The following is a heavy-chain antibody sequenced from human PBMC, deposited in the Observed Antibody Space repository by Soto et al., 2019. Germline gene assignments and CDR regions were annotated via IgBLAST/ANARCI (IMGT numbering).Heavy chain of an antibody. V-gene: IGHV3-53*04. CDR3: ARDRGSGSYYNPFDY. J-gene: IGHJ4*02. CDR1: GFTVSSNY. D-gene: IGHD3-10*01. CDR2: LYSGGST. Sequence: EVQLVESGGGLVQPGGSLRLSCAASGFTVSSNYMSWVRQAPGKGLEWVSVLYSGGSTYYADSVKGRFTISIHNSKNTLYLQMNSLRAEDTALYYCARDRGSGSYYNPFDYWGQGTLVTVSS.